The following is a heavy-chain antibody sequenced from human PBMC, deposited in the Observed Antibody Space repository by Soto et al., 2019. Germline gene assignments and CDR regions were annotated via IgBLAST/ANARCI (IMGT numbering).Heavy chain of an antibody. CDR2: VIPILNVA. J-gene: IGHJ4*02. CDR3: AREPTSGLDY. D-gene: IGHD2-2*01. V-gene: IGHV1-69*04. CDR1: GGSFGIYP. Sequence: QVQLVQSGAEVKKPGSSVKVSCQTSGGSFGIYPISWVRQAPGQGLEWVGRVIPILNVAKYTQKLHGRLTLTADKSTTTAYMELSSLTSEDTAVYYCAREPTSGLDYWGQGTLVTVSS.